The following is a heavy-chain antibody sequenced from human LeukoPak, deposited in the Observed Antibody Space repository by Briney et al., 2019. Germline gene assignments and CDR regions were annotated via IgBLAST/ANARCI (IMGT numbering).Heavy chain of an antibody. Sequence: SQTLSLTCAVSGYSISSGYYWGWIRQPPGKGLEWIGSIYHSGSTYYNPSLKSRVTISVDTSKNQFSLKLSSVTAADTAVYYCASGTYSNSFAYWGQGTLVTVSS. CDR2: IYHSGST. D-gene: IGHD4-11*01. J-gene: IGHJ4*02. V-gene: IGHV4-38-2*01. CDR3: ASGTYSNSFAY. CDR1: GYSISSGYY.